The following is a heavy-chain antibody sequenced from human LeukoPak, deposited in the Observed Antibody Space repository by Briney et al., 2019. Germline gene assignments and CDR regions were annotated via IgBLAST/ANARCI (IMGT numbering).Heavy chain of an antibody. Sequence: PGGSLRLSCAAPGFTFSSYGMSWVRQAPGKGLEWVSAISGSGGSTYYADSVKGRFTISRDNSKNTLYLQMNSLRAEDTAVYYCAKARYYGSGSYYYYMDVWGKGTTVTISS. CDR1: GFTFSSYG. V-gene: IGHV3-23*01. J-gene: IGHJ6*03. D-gene: IGHD3-10*01. CDR3: AKARYYGSGSYYYYMDV. CDR2: ISGSGGST.